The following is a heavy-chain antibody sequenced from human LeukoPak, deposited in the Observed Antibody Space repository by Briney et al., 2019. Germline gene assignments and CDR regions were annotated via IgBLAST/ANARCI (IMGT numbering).Heavy chain of an antibody. J-gene: IGHJ4*02. Sequence: ASGKVSCKAPGFTFTTYHMHWVRHAPGQGLEWMGVINPSASSTTFAQNFQGRVIVSRDTSTSTVYMELSSLRPEDTAVYYCARGPQVGYYYDYWGQGTLVTVSS. D-gene: IGHD3-22*01. CDR1: GFTFTTYH. CDR2: INPSASST. V-gene: IGHV1-46*01. CDR3: ARGPQVGYYYDY.